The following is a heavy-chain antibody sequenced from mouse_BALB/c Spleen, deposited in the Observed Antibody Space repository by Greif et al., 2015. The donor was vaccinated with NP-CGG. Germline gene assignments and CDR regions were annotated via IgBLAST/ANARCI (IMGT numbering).Heavy chain of an antibody. Sequence: QVQLQQSGPELVKPGASVRISCKASGYTFTSYYIHWVKQRPGQGLEWIGWIYPGNVNTKYNEKFKGKATLTADKSSSTAYMQLSSLTSEDSAVYFCARSTTGTAWFAYWGQGTLVTVSA. D-gene: IGHD4-1*02. J-gene: IGHJ3*01. CDR3: ARSTTGTAWFAY. CDR1: GYTFTSYY. V-gene: IGHV1S56*01. CDR2: IYPGNVNT.